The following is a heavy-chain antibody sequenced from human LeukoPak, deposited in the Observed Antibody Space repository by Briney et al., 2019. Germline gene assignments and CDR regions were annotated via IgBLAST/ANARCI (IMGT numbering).Heavy chain of an antibody. Sequence: PGGSLRLSCAASGFTFGSYAMHWVRQAPGKGLEWVAVISYDGSNKYYADSVKGRFTISRDNSKNTLYLQMNNLRAEDTAVYYCARDTVGDYYGSGSGPIDYWGQGTLVTVSS. CDR3: ARDTVGDYYGSGSGPIDY. CDR2: ISYDGSNK. V-gene: IGHV3-30-3*01. CDR1: GFTFGSYA. D-gene: IGHD3-10*01. J-gene: IGHJ4*02.